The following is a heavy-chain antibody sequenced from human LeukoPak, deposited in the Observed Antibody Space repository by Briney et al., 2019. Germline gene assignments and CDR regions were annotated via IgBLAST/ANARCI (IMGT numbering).Heavy chain of an antibody. CDR3: ARDVYGSGILYNWFDP. Sequence: GASVKVSCKASGYTFTCYYMHWVRQAPGQGLEWIGWINPNSGGTNYAQKFQGRVTMTRDTSISTAYMELSRLRSDDTAVYYCARDVYGSGILYNWFDPWGQGTLVTVSS. J-gene: IGHJ5*02. D-gene: IGHD3-10*01. CDR2: INPNSGGT. V-gene: IGHV1-2*02. CDR1: GYTFTCYY.